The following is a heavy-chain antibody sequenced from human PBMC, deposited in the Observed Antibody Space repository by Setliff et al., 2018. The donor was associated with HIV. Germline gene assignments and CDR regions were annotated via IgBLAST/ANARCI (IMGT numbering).Heavy chain of an antibody. CDR2: INHSGST. CDR1: GDSISSDFY. J-gene: IGHJ3*02. CDR3: ARVEWNDGAFDI. V-gene: IGHV4-34*01. Sequence: SETLSLTCTVSGDSISSDFYWSWIRQPPGKGLAWIGEINHSGSTNYNPSLKSRVTISVDTSRNQFSLKLSSVTAADTAVYYCARVEWNDGAFDIWGQGTMVTVS. D-gene: IGHD1-1*01.